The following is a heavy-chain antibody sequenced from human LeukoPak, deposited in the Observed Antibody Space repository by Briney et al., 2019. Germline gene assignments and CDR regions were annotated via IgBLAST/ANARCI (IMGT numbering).Heavy chain of an antibody. CDR1: GFTFSSYW. CDR2: IKQDGSEK. V-gene: IGHV3-7*03. J-gene: IGHJ5*02. CDR3: AKGTRWFDP. Sequence: GGSLRLSCAASGFTFSSYWMSWVRQAPGKGLEWVANIKQDGSEKYYVDSVKGRFTISRDNSKNTLYLQMNSLRADDTAVYYCAKGTRWFDPWGQGTLVTVSS.